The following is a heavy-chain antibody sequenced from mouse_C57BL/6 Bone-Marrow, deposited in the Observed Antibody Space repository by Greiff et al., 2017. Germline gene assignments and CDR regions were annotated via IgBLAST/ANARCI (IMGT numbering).Heavy chain of an antibody. J-gene: IGHJ3*01. CDR2: IYPGDGDT. Sequence: QVQLQQSGAELVKPGASVKISCKASGYAFSSYWLNWVKQRPGKGLEWIGQIYPGDGDTNYNGKFKGKATLTADKSSSTAYMPLSSLTSEDSAVYVCARSSGYGSPFAYWGQGTLVTVSA. V-gene: IGHV1-80*01. CDR1: GYAFSSYW. CDR3: ARSSGYGSPFAY. D-gene: IGHD1-1*01.